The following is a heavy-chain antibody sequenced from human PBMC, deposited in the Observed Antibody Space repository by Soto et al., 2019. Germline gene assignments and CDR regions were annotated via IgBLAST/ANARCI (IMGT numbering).Heavy chain of an antibody. J-gene: IGHJ4*02. D-gene: IGHD3-3*01. CDR2: INPNSGGT. CDR1: GYTFTGYY. V-gene: IGHV1-2*04. CDR3: ARDSSRTIFGVVTLHDPYFDY. Sequence: GASVKVSCKASGYTFTGYYMHWVRQAPGQGLEWMGWINPNSGGTNYAQKFQGWVTMTRDTSISTAYMELSRLRSDDTAVYYCARDSSRTIFGVVTLHDPYFDYWGQGTLVTVSS.